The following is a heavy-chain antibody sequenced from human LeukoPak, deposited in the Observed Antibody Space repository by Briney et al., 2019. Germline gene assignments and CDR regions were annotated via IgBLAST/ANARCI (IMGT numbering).Heavy chain of an antibody. Sequence: PSETLSLTCTVSGGSISSYYWSWIRQPPGKGLEWIGYIYYSGSTNYNPSLKSRVTISVDTSKNQFSLKLSSVTAADTAVYYCARGHYYDSSGSFDYWSQGTLVTVSS. D-gene: IGHD3-22*01. J-gene: IGHJ4*02. CDR1: GGSISSYY. CDR3: ARGHYYDSSGSFDY. V-gene: IGHV4-59*01. CDR2: IYYSGST.